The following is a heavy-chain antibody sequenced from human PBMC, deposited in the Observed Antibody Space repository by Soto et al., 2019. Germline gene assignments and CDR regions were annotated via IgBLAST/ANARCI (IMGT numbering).Heavy chain of an antibody. Sequence: ASVKVSCKASGFTFTSSAVQWVRQARGQRLEWIGWIVVGSGNTNYAQKFQERVTITRDMSTSTAYMELSSLRSEDTAVYYCATSDRYDFWSCYPFEYYYYGMDVWGQGTTVTVSS. CDR1: GFTFTSSA. V-gene: IGHV1-58*01. D-gene: IGHD3-3*01. J-gene: IGHJ6*02. CDR2: IVVGSGNT. CDR3: ATSDRYDFWSCYPFEYYYYGMDV.